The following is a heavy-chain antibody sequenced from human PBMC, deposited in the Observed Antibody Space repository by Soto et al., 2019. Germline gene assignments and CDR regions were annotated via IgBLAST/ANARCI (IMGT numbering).Heavy chain of an antibody. CDR3: VLGGLETGYYRDMDY. D-gene: IGHD3-9*01. V-gene: IGHV1-18*04. Sequence: QDHLVQSGAEVKKPGASAKVSCKASGYTFKNSGINWVRQAPGRGLEWVAWISAYNGDTIYAQHFQGRVTVTTETLTNTAYMELRSLRPDDTAVYFCVLGGLETGYYRDMDYWGQGTLVSVSS. CDR1: GYTFKNSG. J-gene: IGHJ4*02. CDR2: ISAYNGDT.